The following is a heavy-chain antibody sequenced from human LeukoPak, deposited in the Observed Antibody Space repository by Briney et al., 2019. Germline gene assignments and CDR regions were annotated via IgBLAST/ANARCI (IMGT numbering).Heavy chain of an antibody. CDR2: IYYSGST. J-gene: IGHJ3*02. V-gene: IGHV4-39*01. Sequence: SETLSLTCTVSGGSISSSSYCGGWIRQPPGKGLEWIGSIYYSGSTYYNPSLKSRVTISVDTSKNQFSLKLSSVTAADTAVYYCARLPFGESDAFDIWGQGTMVTVSS. D-gene: IGHD3-10*01. CDR3: ARLPFGESDAFDI. CDR1: GGSISSSSYC.